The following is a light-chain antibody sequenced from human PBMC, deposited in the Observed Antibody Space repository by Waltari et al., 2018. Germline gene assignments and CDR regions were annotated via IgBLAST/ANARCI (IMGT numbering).Light chain of an antibody. CDR1: SSDIGTYNL. J-gene: IGLJ3*02. CDR2: EFT. CDR3: CSYVDSRNFEWV. Sequence: QSALPQPASVSGSPGKSITISCTGTSSDIGTYNLVSWYQQYPGRAPNLIICEFTKRPSRVSDLFSCSKSGSTASLTISWLQPEDGADYYCCSYVDSRNFEWVFGGGTKLTVL. V-gene: IGLV2-23*02.